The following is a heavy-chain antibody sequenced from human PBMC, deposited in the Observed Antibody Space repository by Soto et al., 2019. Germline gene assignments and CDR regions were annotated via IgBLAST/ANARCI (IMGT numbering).Heavy chain of an antibody. CDR3: ARGGRQIDY. CDR2: VYYTGST. Sequence: SETLSLTCSVSGGSISGSYWSWIRQSPGKGLEWLGYVYYTGSTNYSPSLRSRVSISVDTSKNEFSLRLSSVTAADTAVYYCARGGRQIDYWGQGTLVTVSS. J-gene: IGHJ4*02. V-gene: IGHV4-59*01. CDR1: GGSISGSY.